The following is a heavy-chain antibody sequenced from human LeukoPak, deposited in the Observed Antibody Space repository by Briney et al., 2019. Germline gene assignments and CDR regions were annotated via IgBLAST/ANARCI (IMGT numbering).Heavy chain of an antibody. CDR1: GFTFSSYG. V-gene: IGHV3-33*01. CDR2: IWYDGSKK. D-gene: IGHD3-22*01. CDR3: ARDPTAYYDSSGYYLNTIDY. Sequence: GGSLRLSCAASGFTFSSYGMHWVRQAPSKGLEWVAVIWYDGSKKYYADSVKGRFTISRDNVKNTLYLQMNSLRAEDTAVYYCARDPTAYYDSSGYYLNTIDYWGQGTLVTVSS. J-gene: IGHJ4*02.